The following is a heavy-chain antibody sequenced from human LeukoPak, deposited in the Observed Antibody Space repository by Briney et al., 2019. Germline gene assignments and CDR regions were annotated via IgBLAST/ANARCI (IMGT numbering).Heavy chain of an antibody. CDR2: ISAYNGNT. V-gene: IGHV1-18*01. Sequence: ASVKVSCKASGYTFTSYGISWVRQAPGQGLEWMGWISAYNGNTNYAQKLQGRVTMTTDTSTSTAYMELRSLRSDDTAVYYCARDVGYCSSTSCFDAVDIWGQGTMVTVSS. CDR1: GYTFTSYG. J-gene: IGHJ3*02. CDR3: ARDVGYCSSTSCFDAVDI. D-gene: IGHD2-2*01.